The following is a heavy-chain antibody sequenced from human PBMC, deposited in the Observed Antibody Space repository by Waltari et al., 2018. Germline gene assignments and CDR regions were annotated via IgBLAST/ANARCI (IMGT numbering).Heavy chain of an antibody. J-gene: IGHJ3*01. Sequence: QLQLQESGPGLVKPSETLSLTCSVSGVSITSNRHYWGWIRQPPGQGREWIGTVSYSGATYTSPSLGSRVTVSRDTSKNHLSLKLVSVTAADTAVYYCATYSGASVGTAAFDVWGQGTMVTVSS. CDR2: VSYSGAT. CDR3: ATYSGASVGTAAFDV. D-gene: IGHD1-26*01. CDR1: GVSITSNRHY. V-gene: IGHV4-39*02.